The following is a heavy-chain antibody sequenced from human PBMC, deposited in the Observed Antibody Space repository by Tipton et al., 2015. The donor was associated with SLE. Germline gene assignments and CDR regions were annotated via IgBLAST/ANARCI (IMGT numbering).Heavy chain of an antibody. CDR2: VYPGDSDA. V-gene: IGHV5-51*06. CDR3: ARGSHSGYDLPFDY. D-gene: IGHD5-12*01. Sequence: QLVQSGAEVKKPGESLKISCQGSGYNFPTYWIVWVRQMPEKGLEWMETVYPGDSDARYSPSFQGHATMSADKSINTAYLQWSSLRASDTAMYYCARGSHSGYDLPFDYWGQGTLITVSS. J-gene: IGHJ4*02. CDR1: GYNFPTYW.